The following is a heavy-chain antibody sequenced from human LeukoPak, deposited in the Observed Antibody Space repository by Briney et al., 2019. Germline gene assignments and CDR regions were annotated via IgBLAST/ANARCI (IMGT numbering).Heavy chain of an antibody. CDR3: ARVGGVRGVIIKGSGAFDI. CDR2: IYCSGST. D-gene: IGHD3-10*01. Sequence: SETLSLTCTVSGGSISSYYWSWIRQPPGKGLEWIGYIYCSGSTNYNPSLKSRVTISVDTSKNQFSLKLSSVTAADTAVYYCARVGGVRGVIIKGSGAFDIWGQGTMVTVSS. J-gene: IGHJ3*02. V-gene: IGHV4-59*01. CDR1: GGSISSYY.